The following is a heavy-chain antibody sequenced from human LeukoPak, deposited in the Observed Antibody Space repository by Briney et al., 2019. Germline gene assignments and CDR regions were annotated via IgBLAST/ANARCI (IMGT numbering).Heavy chain of an antibody. J-gene: IGHJ4*02. V-gene: IGHV3-21*01. CDR1: GFSFNRYS. Sequence: GGSLRLPCVTSGFSFNRYSMNWVRQAPGKGLEWVSFISSSGSFIYCEDSVKGRFIITRDNAKNSLFLQLNSLRAEDTGVYYCARDQGSYTDYEVDYWGQGTLVTVSS. D-gene: IGHD5-12*01. CDR3: ARDQGSYTDYEVDY. CDR2: ISSSGSFI.